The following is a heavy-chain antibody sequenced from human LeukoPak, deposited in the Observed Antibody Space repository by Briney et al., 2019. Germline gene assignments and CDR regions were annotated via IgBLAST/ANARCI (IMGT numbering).Heavy chain of an antibody. Sequence: ASVKVSCKASGYTFTGYYMHWVRQAPGQGLEWMGWINPNSGGTDYAQKFQGRVTMTRDTSISTAYMELSRLRSDDTAVYYCARGFPENYDILTGYSPDYYYYYMDVWGKGTTVTVSS. CDR3: ARGFPENYDILTGYSPDYYYYYMDV. V-gene: IGHV1-2*02. D-gene: IGHD3-9*01. CDR2: INPNSGGT. CDR1: GYTFTGYY. J-gene: IGHJ6*03.